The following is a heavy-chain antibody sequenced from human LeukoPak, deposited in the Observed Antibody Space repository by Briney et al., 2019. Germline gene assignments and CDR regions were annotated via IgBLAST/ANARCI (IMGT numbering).Heavy chain of an antibody. D-gene: IGHD5-18*01. V-gene: IGHV3-66*01. J-gene: IGHJ4*02. CDR2: IYSGGRI. CDR3: ASGFSYGKADY. CDR1: GFTVSSNY. Sequence: PGGSLRLSCAASGFTVSSNYMSWVRQAPGKGLEWVSLIYSGGRIFYADSVKGRFIISTDNSKNTLYLQMNSLRAEDTAVYYCASGFSYGKADYWGQGTLVTVSS.